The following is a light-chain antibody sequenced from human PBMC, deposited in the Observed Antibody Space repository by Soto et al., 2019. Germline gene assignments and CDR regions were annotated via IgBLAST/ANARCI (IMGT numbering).Light chain of an antibody. CDR3: AAWDDALNGPV. CDR2: NGN. V-gene: IGLV1-44*01. J-gene: IGLJ2*01. CDR1: SSDIGSNT. Sequence: QSVLTQPPSASGTPGQWVTISCSGGSSDIGSNTVHWYQHLPGTAPKLLIYNGNQRPSGVPDRFSSSKSGTSASLAISGLQSEDEADYYCAAWDDALNGPVFGGGTKLTVL.